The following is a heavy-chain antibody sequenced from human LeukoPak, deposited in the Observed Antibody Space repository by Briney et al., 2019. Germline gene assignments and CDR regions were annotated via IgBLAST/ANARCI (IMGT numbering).Heavy chain of an antibody. V-gene: IGHV4-59*01. CDR2: IHYSGST. D-gene: IGHD1-26*01. CDR3: ASTSGSYFTSAEYFQH. Sequence: SETLSLTCTVSGGTISSYYWNWIRQPPGKGLEWIGYIHYSGSTKYNPSLKSRVTISVDTSRNQFSLKLRSVTAADTAVYYCASTSGSYFTSAEYFQHWGQGTLVTVSS. CDR1: GGTISSYY. J-gene: IGHJ1*01.